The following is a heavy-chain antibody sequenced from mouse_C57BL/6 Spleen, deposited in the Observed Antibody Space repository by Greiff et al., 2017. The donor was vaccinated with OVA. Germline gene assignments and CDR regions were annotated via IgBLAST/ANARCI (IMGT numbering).Heavy chain of an antibody. J-gene: IGHJ1*03. CDR1: GFSLSTSGMG. V-gene: IGHV8-12*01. D-gene: IGHD1-1*01. Sequence: VKLMESGPGILQSSQTLSLTCSFSGFSLSTSGMGVSWIRQPSGKGLEWLAHIYWDDDKRYNPSLKSRLTISKDTSRNQVFLKITSVDTADTATYYCARRASITTVVADWYFDVWGTGTTVTVSS. CDR2: IYWDDDK. CDR3: ARRASITTVVADWYFDV.